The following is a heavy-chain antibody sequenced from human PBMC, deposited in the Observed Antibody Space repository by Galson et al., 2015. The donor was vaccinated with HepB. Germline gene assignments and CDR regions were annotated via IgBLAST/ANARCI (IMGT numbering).Heavy chain of an antibody. V-gene: IGHV3-21*01. CDR1: GFTFSSYS. D-gene: IGHD4-23*01. Sequence: SLRLSCAASGFTFSSYSMNRVRQAPGKGLEWVSSISSSSSYIYYADSVKGRFTISRDNAKNSLYLQMNSLRAEDTAVYYCARDSSWTTVVTTPTEYFDYWGQGTLVTVSS. CDR2: ISSSSSYI. CDR3: ARDSSWTTVVTTPTEYFDY. J-gene: IGHJ4*02.